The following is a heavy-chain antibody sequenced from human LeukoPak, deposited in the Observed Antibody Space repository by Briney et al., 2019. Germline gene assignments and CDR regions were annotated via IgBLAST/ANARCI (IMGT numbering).Heavy chain of an antibody. V-gene: IGHV3-23*01. CDR1: GFTFSSYA. D-gene: IGHD3-22*01. J-gene: IGHJ4*02. CDR3: AKDMVITPDFDY. Sequence: GGSLRLSCAASGFTFSSYAMSWVRQAPGKGLEWVSAISGSGGSTYYADSVKGRFTISRDNSKNTPYLQMNSLRAEDTAVYYCAKDMVITPDFDYWGQGTLVTVSS. CDR2: ISGSGGST.